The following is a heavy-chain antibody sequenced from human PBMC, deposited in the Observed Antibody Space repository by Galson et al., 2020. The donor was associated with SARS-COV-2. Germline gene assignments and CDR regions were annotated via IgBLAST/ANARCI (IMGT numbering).Heavy chain of an antibody. CDR1: GGPIRPYY. CDR3: ARFWGGFDI. Sequence: ASETLSLTCTVSGGPIRPYYWSWIRQPPGKGLEWIGYIYYSGNTNYNPSLKSRLTISIDRSKNQFSLKLSSVTAADTAVYYCARFWGGFDIWGQGTMVSVSS. J-gene: IGHJ3*02. V-gene: IGHV4-59*08. D-gene: IGHD7-27*01. CDR2: IYYSGNT.